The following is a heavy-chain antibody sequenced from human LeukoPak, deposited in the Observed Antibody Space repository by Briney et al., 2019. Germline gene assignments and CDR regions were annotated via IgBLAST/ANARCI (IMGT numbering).Heavy chain of an antibody. Sequence: PSETLSLTCTVSGDSISSGDYYWSWIRQPAGKGLEWIGRISSSGSTNYNPSLKSRVTISVDTSKNQFSLKLSSVTAADTAVYYCARRPRDPRGGVDYWGQGTLVTVSS. V-gene: IGHV4-61*02. J-gene: IGHJ4*02. CDR3: ARRPRDPRGGVDY. CDR2: ISSSGST. CDR1: GDSISSGDYY. D-gene: IGHD3-16*01.